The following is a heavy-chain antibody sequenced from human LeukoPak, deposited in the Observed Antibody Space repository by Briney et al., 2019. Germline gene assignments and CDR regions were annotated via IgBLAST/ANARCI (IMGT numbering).Heavy chain of an antibody. CDR1: GGSISSSSYY. J-gene: IGHJ4*02. D-gene: IGHD1-26*01. CDR2: IYYSGST. CDR3: ARLGIVPPYYFDY. Sequence: PSETLSLTCTVSGGSISSSSYYRGWIRQPPGKGLEWIGSIYYSGSTYYNPSLKSRVTISVDTSKNQFSLKLSSVTAADTAVYYCARLGIVPPYYFDYWGQGTLVTVSS. V-gene: IGHV4-39*01.